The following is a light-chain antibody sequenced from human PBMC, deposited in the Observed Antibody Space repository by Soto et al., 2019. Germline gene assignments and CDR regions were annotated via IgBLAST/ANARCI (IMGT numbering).Light chain of an antibody. Sequence: EIVYTQSPCDHTLSRFERPTLSFTAIQSVSSSYLAWYQQKPGQAPRLLIYGASTRATGIPARFSGSGSGTEFTLTISSLQSEDFAVYYCQQYNNWPPVKFGQGTKVDIK. CDR2: GAS. J-gene: IGKJ1*01. CDR3: QQYNNWPPVK. CDR1: QSVSSSY. V-gene: IGKV3-15*01.